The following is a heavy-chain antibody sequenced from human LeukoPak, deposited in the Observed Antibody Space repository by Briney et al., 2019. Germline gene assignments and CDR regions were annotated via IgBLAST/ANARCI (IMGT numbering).Heavy chain of an antibody. D-gene: IGHD3/OR15-3a*01. CDR3: AHLVWEYVGGLDV. CDR1: GFTFSSYS. CDR2: IYTNGRDT. V-gene: IGHV3-23*05. J-gene: IGHJ6*02. Sequence: GGSLRLSCAASGFTFSSYSMNWVRQAPGKGLEWVSGIYTNGRDTRYADSVKGRFTISRDNSKNTLYLQMHSLRVEDTAVYYCAHLVWEYVGGLDVWGQGTTVTVSS.